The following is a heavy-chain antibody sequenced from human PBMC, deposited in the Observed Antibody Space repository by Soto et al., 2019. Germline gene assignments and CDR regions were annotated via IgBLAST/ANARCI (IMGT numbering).Heavy chain of an antibody. D-gene: IGHD2-21*01. CDR1: GGTFNTYA. CDR2: ISPMFGAA. V-gene: IGHV1-69*19. J-gene: IGHJ4*02. Sequence: QVQLVQSGAEMKKPGSSVKVSCQSSGGTFNTYAMNWVRQAPGQGPEWMGDISPMFGAANYAPKFQGRVTITADESTGTSYMQLRSLTSEDTALYFCARAVQVNTPACVYWGQGTLVTVSS. CDR3: ARAVQVNTPACVY.